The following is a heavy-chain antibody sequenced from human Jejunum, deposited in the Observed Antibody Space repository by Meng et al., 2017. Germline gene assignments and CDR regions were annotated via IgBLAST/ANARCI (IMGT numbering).Heavy chain of an antibody. J-gene: IGHJ4*02. CDR1: GDSVSSDNYY. CDR3: ARVILYSGSYYFDS. Sequence: QGQLPESGPGLVRPSATLSLTCTVSGDSVSSDNYYWSWIRQPPGKGLEWIGYIYYSGSTDHNPSLKSRVTMSVDTSRNQFSLNLSSVTAADTAVYYCARVILYSGSYYFDSWGQGTLVTVSS. D-gene: IGHD1-26*01. CDR2: IYYSGST. V-gene: IGHV4-61*01.